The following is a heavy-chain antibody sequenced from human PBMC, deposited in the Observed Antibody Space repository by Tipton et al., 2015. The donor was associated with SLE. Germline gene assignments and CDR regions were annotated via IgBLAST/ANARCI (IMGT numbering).Heavy chain of an antibody. D-gene: IGHD2-15*01. CDR2: IQYHGSYK. Sequence: SLRLSCAASGFTFSNYGMHWVRQAPGKGLDWVAFIQYHGSYKYYADSVKGRFAVSRDNTKNTLWLEIDSLRVEDTAIYYCARDRGWPAAHFDVWGQGTLLTVSS. V-gene: IGHV3-30*12. J-gene: IGHJ4*02. CDR3: ARDRGWPAAHFDV. CDR1: GFTFSNYG.